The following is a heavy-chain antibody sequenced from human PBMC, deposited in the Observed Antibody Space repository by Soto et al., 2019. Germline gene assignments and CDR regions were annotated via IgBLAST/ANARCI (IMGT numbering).Heavy chain of an antibody. V-gene: IGHV4-59*01. CDR3: ARDTHPPYYDILTGYYGMDV. CDR1: GGSISSYY. Sequence: PSETLSLTCTVSGGSISSYYWSWIRQPPGKGLEWIGYIYYSGSTDYNPSLKSRVTISVDTSKNQFSLKLSSVTAADTAVYYCARDTHPPYYDILTGYYGMDVWGQGTTVTVSS. D-gene: IGHD3-9*01. J-gene: IGHJ6*02. CDR2: IYYSGST.